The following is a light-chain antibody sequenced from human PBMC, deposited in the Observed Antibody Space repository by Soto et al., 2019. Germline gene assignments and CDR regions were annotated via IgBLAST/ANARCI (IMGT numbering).Light chain of an antibody. CDR2: DAS. Sequence: ENVLTQSPATLSLSPGETATLSCRASQSVSTYLAWYQQKPGQAPRLLIYDASNRATGIPARFSGSGSGTDFTLTISSLAPEDFAVYYCQQRSNWLFGGGTKVEIK. V-gene: IGKV3-11*01. CDR3: QQRSNWL. J-gene: IGKJ4*01. CDR1: QSVSTY.